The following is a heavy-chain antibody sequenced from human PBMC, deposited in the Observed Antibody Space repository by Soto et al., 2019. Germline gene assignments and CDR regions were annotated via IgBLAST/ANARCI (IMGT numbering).Heavy chain of an antibody. Sequence: ATLSLTCTVSGGSISSYYWSWIRQPPGKGLEWIGYIYYSGSTNYNPSLKSRVTISVDTSKNQFSLKLSSVTAADTAVYYCARGGRWLDYWGQGTLVTVSS. J-gene: IGHJ4*02. D-gene: IGHD2-15*01. CDR3: ARGGRWLDY. V-gene: IGHV4-59*01. CDR2: IYYSGST. CDR1: GGSISSYY.